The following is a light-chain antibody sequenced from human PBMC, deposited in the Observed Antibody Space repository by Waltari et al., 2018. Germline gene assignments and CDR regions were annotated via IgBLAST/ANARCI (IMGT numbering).Light chain of an antibody. CDR2: DVS. Sequence: QSALTQPRSVSGSPGQSVTISCTGTSSDVGGYNYVSWYQQHPGKAPKLMIYDVSKRPSGVPDRFSGSKSGNTASLTISGLQAEDEADHYCCSYAGSYTYFFGTGTKVTVL. J-gene: IGLJ1*01. CDR1: SSDVGGYNY. V-gene: IGLV2-11*01. CDR3: CSYAGSYTYF.